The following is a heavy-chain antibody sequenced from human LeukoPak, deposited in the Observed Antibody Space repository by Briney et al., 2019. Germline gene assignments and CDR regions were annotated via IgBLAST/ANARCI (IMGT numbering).Heavy chain of an antibody. V-gene: IGHV4-59*01. J-gene: IGHJ4*02. Sequence: SETLSLTCTVSGGSISSYYWSWIRQPPGKGLEWIGYIYYSGSTNYNPSLKSRVTISVDTSKNQFSLKLSPVTAADTAVYYCARDDRDSGWYYFDYWGQGTLVTVSS. CDR2: IYYSGST. CDR3: ARDDRDSGWYYFDY. D-gene: IGHD6-19*01. CDR1: GGSISSYY.